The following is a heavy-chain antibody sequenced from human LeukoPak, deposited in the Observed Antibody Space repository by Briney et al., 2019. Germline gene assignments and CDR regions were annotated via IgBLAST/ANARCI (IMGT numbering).Heavy chain of an antibody. CDR3: ARASTLRQQLVPYGY. CDR2: ISAYNGNT. J-gene: IGHJ4*02. Sequence: GASVKVSCKASGYTFTSYGISWVRQAPGQGLEWMGWISAYNGNTNYAQKLQGRVTMTTDTSTSTAYMELRSLRSDDPAVYYCARASTLRQQLVPYGYWGQGTLVTVSS. CDR1: GYTFTSYG. V-gene: IGHV1-18*01. D-gene: IGHD6-13*01.